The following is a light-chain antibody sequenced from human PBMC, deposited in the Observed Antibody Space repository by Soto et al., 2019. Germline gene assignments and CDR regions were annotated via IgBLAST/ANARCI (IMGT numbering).Light chain of an antibody. CDR2: DAS. Sequence: DIQMTQSPSTLSASVGDRVTITCRASQSISIWLAWYQQKPGKAPKLLIYDASSLESGVPSRFSGSGSGTEFTLTIIRLQPDDFAGYYCQQYNSYAGTFGQGTKVEIE. V-gene: IGKV1-5*01. J-gene: IGKJ1*01. CDR3: QQYNSYAGT. CDR1: QSISIW.